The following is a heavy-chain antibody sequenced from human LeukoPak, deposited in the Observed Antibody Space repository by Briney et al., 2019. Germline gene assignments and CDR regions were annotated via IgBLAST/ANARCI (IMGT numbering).Heavy chain of an antibody. V-gene: IGHV3-21*01. CDR3: AREGLITMIVVGSDAFDI. Sequence: PGGSLRLSCAASGFTFSSYSMNWVRQAPGKGLEWVSSISSSSSYIYYADSVKGRFTISRDNAKNSLYLLMNSLRAEDTAVYYCAREGLITMIVVGSDAFDIWGQGTMVTVSS. J-gene: IGHJ3*02. CDR1: GFTFSSYS. CDR2: ISSSSSYI. D-gene: IGHD3-22*01.